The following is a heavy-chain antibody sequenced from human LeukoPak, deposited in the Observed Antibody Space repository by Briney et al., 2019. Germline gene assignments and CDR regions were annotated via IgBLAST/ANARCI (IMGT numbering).Heavy chain of an antibody. CDR1: GYSFTSYW. CDR3: ARCGGRAGSSWYYYYYMDV. CDR2: IYPGDSDT. Sequence: GESLKISCKGSGYSFTSYWIGWVRQMPGKGLEWMGIIYPGDSDTRYSPSFQGQVTISADKSISTAYLQWSSLKASDTAMYYCARCGGRAGSSWYYYYYMDVWGKGTTVTVSS. D-gene: IGHD6-13*01. J-gene: IGHJ6*03. V-gene: IGHV5-51*01.